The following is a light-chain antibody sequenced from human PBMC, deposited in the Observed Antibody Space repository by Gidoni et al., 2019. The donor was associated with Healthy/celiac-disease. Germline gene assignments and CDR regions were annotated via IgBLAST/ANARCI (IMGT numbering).Light chain of an antibody. CDR2: EVS. J-gene: IGLJ1*01. V-gene: IGLV2-8*01. CDR1: SSDVGGYNY. Sequence: QSALTQPPSASGSPGQSVTISCTGTSSDVGGYNYVSWYQQHPGNAPKLMIYEVSKRPSGVPDRFSCSKSGNTASLTVSVLQAEDEADYYCSSYAGSNNYVFGTGTKVTVL. CDR3: SSYAGSNNYV.